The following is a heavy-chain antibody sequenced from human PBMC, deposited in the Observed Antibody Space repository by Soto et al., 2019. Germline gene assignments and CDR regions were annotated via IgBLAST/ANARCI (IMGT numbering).Heavy chain of an antibody. D-gene: IGHD6-19*01. V-gene: IGHV4-34*01. CDR3: ARVIWQWLVRGWFDP. Sequence: QVQLQQWGAGLLKPSETLSLTCAVYGGSFSGYYWSWIRQPPGKGLEWLGEINHSGSTNYNPSLKSRVTKSVDTSKNQFSLKLSSVTAADTAVYYCARVIWQWLVRGWFDPWGQGTLVTVSS. CDR1: GGSFSGYY. CDR2: INHSGST. J-gene: IGHJ5*02.